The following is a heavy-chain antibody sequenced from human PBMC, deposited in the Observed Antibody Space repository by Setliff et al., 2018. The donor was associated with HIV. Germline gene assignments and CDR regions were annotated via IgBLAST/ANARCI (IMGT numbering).Heavy chain of an antibody. CDR2: IYHSGST. Sequence: PSETLSLTCAVSGYSISSGYYWGWIRQPPGKGLEWIGSIYHSGSTYYNPSLKSRVTISVDSSKNQFSLNLFSVTAADTAVYYCARPRRVRSRAWYWFDIWGQGALVTVSS. CDR3: ARPRRVRSRAWYWFDI. V-gene: IGHV4-38-2*01. J-gene: IGHJ5*02. D-gene: IGHD6-19*01. CDR1: GYSISSGYY.